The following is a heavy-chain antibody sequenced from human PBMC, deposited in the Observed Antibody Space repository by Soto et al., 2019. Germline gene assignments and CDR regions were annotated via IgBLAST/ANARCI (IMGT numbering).Heavy chain of an antibody. Sequence: GASVKVSCKASGYTFSNFGISWVRQAPGEGLEWKGGISPNSEKTKIAQRFQGRVTMTTDISTSTSYLELSILRSEDTAVYYCATAPDTAFVTLNTFHMWGQGTMVTVSS. CDR1: GYTFSNFG. V-gene: IGHV1-18*01. D-gene: IGHD5-18*01. CDR2: ISPNSEKT. CDR3: ATAPDTAFVTLNTFHM. J-gene: IGHJ3*02.